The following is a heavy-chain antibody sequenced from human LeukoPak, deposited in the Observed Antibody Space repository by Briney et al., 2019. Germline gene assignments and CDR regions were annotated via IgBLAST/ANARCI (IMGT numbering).Heavy chain of an antibody. CDR2: INQDGSEK. CDR1: GFTFSSYW. D-gene: IGHD6-13*01. Sequence: PGGSLRLSCAASGFTFSSYWMSWVRQAPGKGLEWVANINQDGSEKHYVDSVKGRFTISRDNAKNSLYLQMNSVRAEDTAVYYCARDEEGSNWYEWGQGALVTVSS. V-gene: IGHV3-7*01. J-gene: IGHJ4*02. CDR3: ARDEEGSNWYE.